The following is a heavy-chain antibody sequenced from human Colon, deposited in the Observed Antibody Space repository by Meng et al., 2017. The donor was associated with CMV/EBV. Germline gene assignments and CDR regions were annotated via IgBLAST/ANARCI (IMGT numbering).Heavy chain of an antibody. J-gene: IGHJ4*02. D-gene: IGHD2-15*01. CDR2: ISWNSGSI. CDR3: ARRYCSGGSCYSYDY. V-gene: IGHV3-9*01. CDR1: GFTFDDYA. Sequence: GGSLRLSCAAFGFTFDDYAMHWVRQAPGKGLEWVSGISWNSGSIGYADSVKGRFTISRDNAKNSLYLQMNSLRAEDTALYYCARRYCSGGSCYSYDYWGQGTLVTVSS.